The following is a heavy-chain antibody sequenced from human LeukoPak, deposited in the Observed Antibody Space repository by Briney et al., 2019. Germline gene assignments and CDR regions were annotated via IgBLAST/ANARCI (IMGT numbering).Heavy chain of an antibody. J-gene: IGHJ4*02. CDR1: GYTFTSYG. CDR2: ISAYNGNT. Sequence: ASVKVSCKASGYTFTSYGISWVRQAPGQGLEWMGWISAYNGNTNYAQKLQGRVTMTTDTSTSTAYMELRSLRPDDTAVYYCARDAGLYYDFWSGHPDYWGQGTLVTVSS. D-gene: IGHD3-3*01. V-gene: IGHV1-18*01. CDR3: ARDAGLYYDFWSGHPDY.